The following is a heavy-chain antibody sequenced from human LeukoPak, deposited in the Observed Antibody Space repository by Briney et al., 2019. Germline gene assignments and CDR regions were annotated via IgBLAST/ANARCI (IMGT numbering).Heavy chain of an antibody. CDR3: ARAAYSGSYSFDY. D-gene: IGHD1-26*01. J-gene: IGHJ4*02. V-gene: IGHV4-30-2*01. Sequence: SQTLSLTCAVSGGSISSGGYSWSWLRQPPGQGLEWIGYIYHSGSTYYNPSLKSRVTISVDRSKNQFSLKLSSVTAADTAVYYCARAAYSGSYSFDYWGQGTLVTVSS. CDR1: GGSISSGGYS. CDR2: IYHSGST.